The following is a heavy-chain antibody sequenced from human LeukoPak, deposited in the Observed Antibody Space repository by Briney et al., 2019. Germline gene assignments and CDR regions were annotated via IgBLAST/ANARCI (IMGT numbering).Heavy chain of an antibody. CDR1: GFTFSSYS. J-gene: IGHJ4*02. D-gene: IGHD5-18*01. CDR2: ISSSSSYI. Sequence: GGSLRLSCAASGFTFSSYSMNWVRQAPGKGLEWVSSISSSSSYIYYADSVKGRFTISRDNAKNSLYLQMNSLRAEDTAVYYCARDWEYSYGPDPYFDYWGQGTLVTVSS. CDR3: ARDWEYSYGPDPYFDY. V-gene: IGHV3-21*01.